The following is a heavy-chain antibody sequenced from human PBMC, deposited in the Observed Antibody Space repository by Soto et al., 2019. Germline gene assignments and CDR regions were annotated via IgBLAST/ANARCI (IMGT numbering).Heavy chain of an antibody. CDR2: FDPEDGET. J-gene: IGHJ4*02. V-gene: IGHV1-24*01. D-gene: IGHD1-1*01. CDR3: AAGGTRWLHSPFYY. CDR1: GHTLTELS. Sequence: QVQLLQSGAEVKKPRASVKVSCKVSGHTLTELSMHWVRQAPGRGLEWMGGFDPEDGETIFAQKFQGRVTMTEDTSTESTYMELTSLISEDTAVYYCAAGGTRWLHSPFYYWGQGTLVTISS.